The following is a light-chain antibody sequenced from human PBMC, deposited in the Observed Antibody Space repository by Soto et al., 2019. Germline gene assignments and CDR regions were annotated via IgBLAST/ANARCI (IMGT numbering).Light chain of an antibody. Sequence: EIVMTQSPVTLSVSPGERATLSCRASESVRSNLAWYQQIPGRAPRLLIYDASTRATVIPARFSGSGSGTEFTLTISSLQSEDFAVYYCQLYGNSPPFGQGTRLEVK. CDR1: ESVRSN. V-gene: IGKV3-15*01. CDR3: QLYGNSPP. J-gene: IGKJ5*01. CDR2: DAS.